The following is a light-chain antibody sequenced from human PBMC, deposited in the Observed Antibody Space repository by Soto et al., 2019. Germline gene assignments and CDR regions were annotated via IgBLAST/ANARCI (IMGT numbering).Light chain of an antibody. J-gene: IGKJ1*01. CDR3: QQYSSWLWT. CDR2: GAS. Sequence: EIVMTQSPRPLSVSPGERANLSCRASQSVGTKLAWYQQTPGQAPRLLIYGASNRATGVPARISGSVSGTEFTLTIASLQSEDFAVYYCQQYSSWLWTFGQGTKVDIK. V-gene: IGKV3-15*01. CDR1: QSVGTK.